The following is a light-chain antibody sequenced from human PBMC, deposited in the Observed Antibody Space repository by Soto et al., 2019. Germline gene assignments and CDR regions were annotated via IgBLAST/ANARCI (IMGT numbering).Light chain of an antibody. Sequence: VLTQPPSASGTPGQRVTISCSGSSSNIGSNTVNWYQQLPGTAPKLLIYSNNQRPSGVPDRFSGSKSGTSASLAISGLQSEDEADYYCAAWDDSLNGPFYVFGTGTKVTVL. J-gene: IGLJ1*01. CDR2: SNN. V-gene: IGLV1-44*01. CDR3: AAWDDSLNGPFYV. CDR1: SSNIGSNT.